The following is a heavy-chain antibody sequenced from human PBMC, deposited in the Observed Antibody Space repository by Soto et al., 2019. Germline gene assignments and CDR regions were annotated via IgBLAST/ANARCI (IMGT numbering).Heavy chain of an antibody. CDR3: ARDGGVYDYSPFAY. CDR2: IIPIFGTA. Sequence: QVQLVQSGAEVKKPGSSVKVSCKASGGTFSSYAISWVRQAPGQGLEWMGGIIPIFGTADYAQKVQGRVTITAEESTGSAYMELSRLRSEDTAVYYCARDGGVYDYSPFAYGGQGTLVTVSS. J-gene: IGHJ4*02. D-gene: IGHD4-4*01. V-gene: IGHV1-69*12. CDR1: GGTFSSYA.